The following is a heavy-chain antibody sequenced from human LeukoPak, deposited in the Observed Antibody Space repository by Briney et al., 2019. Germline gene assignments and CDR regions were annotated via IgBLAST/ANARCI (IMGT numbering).Heavy chain of an antibody. V-gene: IGHV1-69*13. CDR1: GGTFSSYA. CDR2: IIPIFGTA. D-gene: IGHD4-11*01. Sequence: SVKVSCKASGGTFSSYAISWVRQAPGQGLEWMGGIIPIFGTANYAQKFQGRVTITADESTSTAYMELSSLRSEDTAVYYCATTFLDYSNSPYYYYYGMDVWGQGTTVTVSS. CDR3: ATTFLDYSNSPYYYYYGMDV. J-gene: IGHJ6*02.